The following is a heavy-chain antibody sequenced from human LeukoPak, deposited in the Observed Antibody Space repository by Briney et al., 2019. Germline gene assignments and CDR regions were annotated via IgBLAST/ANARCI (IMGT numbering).Heavy chain of an antibody. CDR3: VKDMVPGIAVAGPDY. Sequence: GGSLRLSCAASGITVSSNYIYWVRQAPGKGLEWVSGISWNSGSIGYADSVKGRFTISRDNAKNSLYLQMNSLRAEDTALYYCVKDMVPGIAVAGPDYWGQGTLVTVSS. CDR2: ISWNSGSI. V-gene: IGHV3-9*01. J-gene: IGHJ4*02. CDR1: GITVSSNY. D-gene: IGHD6-19*01.